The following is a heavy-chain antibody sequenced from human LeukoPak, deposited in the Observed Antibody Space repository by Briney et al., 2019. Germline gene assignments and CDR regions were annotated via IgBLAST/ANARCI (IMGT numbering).Heavy chain of an antibody. CDR1: XFTFSGSA. V-gene: IGHV3-73*01. D-gene: IGHD3-22*01. CDR3: TGTYYYDSSGYQT. J-gene: IGHJ4*02. Sequence: GGSLXXXXXXXXFTFSGSAXHWVRQASGKGXEXVXRIRSKANIYATAYAASVKGRFTISRDDSKNTAYLQMNSLKTEDTAVYYCTGTYYYDSSGYQTWGQGTLVTVSS. CDR2: IRSKANIYAT.